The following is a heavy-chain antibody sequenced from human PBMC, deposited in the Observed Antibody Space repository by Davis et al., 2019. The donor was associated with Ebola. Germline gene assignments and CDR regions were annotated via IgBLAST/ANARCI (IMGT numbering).Heavy chain of an antibody. CDR3: ARHIVVPAATPNWFDP. J-gene: IGHJ5*02. Sequence: PSETLSLTCTVSGGSISSSSYYWGWIRQPPGKGLEWIGSIYYSGSTYYNPSLKSRVTISVDTSKNQFSLKLSSVTAADTAVYYCARHIVVPAATPNWFDPWGQGTLVTVSS. D-gene: IGHD2-2*01. CDR2: IYYSGST. CDR1: GGSISSSSYY. V-gene: IGHV4-39*01.